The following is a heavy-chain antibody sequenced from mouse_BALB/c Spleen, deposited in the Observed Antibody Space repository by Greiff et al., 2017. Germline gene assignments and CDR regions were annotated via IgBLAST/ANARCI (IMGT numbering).Heavy chain of an antibody. V-gene: IGHV5-9-4*01. D-gene: IGHD1-1*01. CDR1: GFTFSSYA. CDR3: ARWGLGYGSSCDY. CDR2: ISSGGSYT. Sequence: EVQLVESGGGLVKPGGSLKLSCAASGFTFSSYAMSWVRQSPEKRLEWVAEISSGGSYTYYPDTVTGRFTISRDNAKNTLYLEMSSLRSEDTAMYYCARWGLGYGSSCDYWGQGTTLTVSS. J-gene: IGHJ2*01.